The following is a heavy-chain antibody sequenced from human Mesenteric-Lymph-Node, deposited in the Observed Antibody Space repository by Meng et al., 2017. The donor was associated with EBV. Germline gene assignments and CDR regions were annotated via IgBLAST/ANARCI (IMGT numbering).Heavy chain of an antibody. CDR2: MYHSGST. D-gene: IGHD4-11*01. CDR1: GGSISNDHW. V-gene: IGHV4-4*02. Sequence: QGSGPGRLKPSGTLSLTCGVSGGSISNDHWWSGVRQPPGKGLEWIGEMYHSGSTNYNPSLKSRVTISVDKSKNQFFLNLNSVTAADTAVYYCARGREYSWGYWGQGTLVTVSS. CDR3: ARGREYSWGY. J-gene: IGHJ4*02.